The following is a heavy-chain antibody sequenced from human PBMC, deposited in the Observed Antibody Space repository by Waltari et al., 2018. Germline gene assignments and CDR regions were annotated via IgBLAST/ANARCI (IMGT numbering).Heavy chain of an antibody. J-gene: IGHJ5*02. CDR3: ARRTYGSGIDL. D-gene: IGHD3-10*01. V-gene: IGHV3-23*01. CDR1: GFTFSSYS. Sequence: EVQLLESGGGLEQPGGSLRLSCAASGFTFSSYSMIWVGQAPGKGLEGVPSSRGGETSTQYADSVKGRLTISRDNSKKTLYVQMNSLRAEDTAVYYCARRTYGSGIDLWGQGTLVTVSS. CDR2: SRGGETST.